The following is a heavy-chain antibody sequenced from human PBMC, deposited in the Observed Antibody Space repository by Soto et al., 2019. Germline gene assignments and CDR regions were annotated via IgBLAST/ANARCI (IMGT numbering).Heavy chain of an antibody. V-gene: IGHV1-69*13. D-gene: IGHD3-3*01. CDR1: GGTFSSYA. Sequence: SVKVSCKASGGTFSSYAISWVRQAPGQGLEWMGGIIPIFGTANYAQKFQGRVTITADESTSAAYMELSSLRSEDTAVYYCARVGVDYDFWSGYNYYYGMDVWGQGTTVTVS. CDR3: ARVGVDYDFWSGYNYYYGMDV. CDR2: IIPIFGTA. J-gene: IGHJ6*02.